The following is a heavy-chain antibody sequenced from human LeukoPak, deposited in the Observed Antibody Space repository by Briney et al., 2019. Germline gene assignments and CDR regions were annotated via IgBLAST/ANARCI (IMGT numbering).Heavy chain of an antibody. D-gene: IGHD6-19*01. CDR1: GGTFSSYA. CDR2: IIPILGTA. CDR3: ARDIHSSGWYRNAFDI. J-gene: IGHJ3*02. Sequence: SVKVSCKASGGTFSSYAISWVRQAPGQGLEWMGGIIPILGTANYAQKFQGRVTITADESTSTAYMELSSLRSEDTAVYYCARDIHSSGWYRNAFDIWGQGTMVTVSS. V-gene: IGHV1-69*13.